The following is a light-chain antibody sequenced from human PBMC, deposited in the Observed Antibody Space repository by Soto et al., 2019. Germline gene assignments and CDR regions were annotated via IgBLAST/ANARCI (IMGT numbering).Light chain of an antibody. CDR1: SSDVGSYNL. CDR3: SSYSSSTTKVV. V-gene: IGLV2-14*02. Sequence: QSVLTQPASVSGSPGQSITISCTVTSSDVGSYNLVSWYQQHPGKAPKLMIYEGSKRPSGVSNRFSGSKSGNTASLIISGLQAEDEADYYCSSYSSSTTKVVFGGGTKLTVL. CDR2: EGS. J-gene: IGLJ3*02.